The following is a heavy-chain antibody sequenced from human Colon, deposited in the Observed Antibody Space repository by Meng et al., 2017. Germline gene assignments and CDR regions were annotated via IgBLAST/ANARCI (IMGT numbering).Heavy chain of an antibody. J-gene: IGHJ4*02. CDR1: GYNFTNYW. V-gene: IGHV5-51*01. D-gene: IGHD3-10*01. CDR3: TVTRRILMGRGDYYFHY. Sequence: GESLKISCKASGYNFTNYWIGWVRQMPGKGLEWMGIIYPGDTDTRHTPSFQGQATISANKTITTAYLQWSSLKASDTAMYYCTVTRRILMGRGDYYFHYWGQGTLVTVSS. CDR2: IYPGDTDT.